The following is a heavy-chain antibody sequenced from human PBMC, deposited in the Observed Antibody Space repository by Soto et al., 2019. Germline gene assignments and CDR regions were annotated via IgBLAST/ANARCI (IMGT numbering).Heavy chain of an antibody. CDR3: AHRLTATAFDI. Sequence: ITLKESGPTLVKPTQTLTLTCTFSGFTLRTSGVAVGWIRQPPGKALEWLALIYWDDDKRYSPSMKGRLTITRDTSKNQVVLIMTNMDPEDTATYYCAHRLTATAFDIWGQGTMVTVSS. D-gene: IGHD2-21*02. CDR2: IYWDDDK. CDR1: GFTLRTSGVA. V-gene: IGHV2-5*02. J-gene: IGHJ3*02.